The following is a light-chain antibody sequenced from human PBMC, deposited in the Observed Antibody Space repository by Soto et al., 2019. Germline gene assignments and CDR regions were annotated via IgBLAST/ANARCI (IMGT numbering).Light chain of an antibody. CDR2: EVT. Sequence: QSVLTQPASVSGSPGQSITISCTGTSSDVGGYNYVSWYQQHPGKAPKLIIYEVTNRPSGVSNRFSGSKSGNTASLTISGLQAEDDAEYYCSSYTSSNAVIFGGGTKVTVL. CDR3: SSYTSSNAVI. CDR1: SSDVGGYNY. J-gene: IGLJ2*01. V-gene: IGLV2-14*01.